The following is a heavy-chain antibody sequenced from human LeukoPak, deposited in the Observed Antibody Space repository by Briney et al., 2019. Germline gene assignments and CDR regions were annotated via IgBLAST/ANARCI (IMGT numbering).Heavy chain of an antibody. J-gene: IGHJ4*02. CDR1: GGSISSYY. CDR3: ASRGGSSWFIDY. D-gene: IGHD6-13*01. V-gene: IGHV4-59*08. Sequence: PSETLSLTCTVSGGSISSYYWSWIRQPPGKGLEWIGYIYYSGSTNYNPSLKSRVTISVDTSKNQFSLKLSSVTAADTAVYYCASRGGSSWFIDYWGQGTLVTVSS. CDR2: IYYSGST.